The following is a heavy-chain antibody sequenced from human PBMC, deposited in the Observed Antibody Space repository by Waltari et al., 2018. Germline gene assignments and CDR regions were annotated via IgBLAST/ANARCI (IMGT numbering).Heavy chain of an antibody. Sequence: QVQLVESGGGVVQPGGSLRLSCAASGFTFSSYGMQWVRQDPGKGLELVAFIRYDGSNKYYADSVKGRFTISRDNSKNTLYLRMNSLRAEDTAVYYCAKDRCSSTSCFWGSFDYWGQGTLVTVSS. V-gene: IGHV3-30*02. CDR1: GFTFSSYG. CDR3: AKDRCSSTSCFWGSFDY. J-gene: IGHJ4*02. CDR2: IRYDGSNK. D-gene: IGHD2-2*01.